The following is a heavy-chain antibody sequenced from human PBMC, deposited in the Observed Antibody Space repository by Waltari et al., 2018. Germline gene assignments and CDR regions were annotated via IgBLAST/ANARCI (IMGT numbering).Heavy chain of an antibody. CDR3: ARAQLVLVYYFDY. D-gene: IGHD6-6*01. V-gene: IGHV4-39*07. CDR2: IYYSGST. J-gene: IGHJ4*02. CDR1: GGSISSSSYY. Sequence: QLQLQESGPGLVKPSETLSLTCTVSGGSISSSSYYWGWIRQPPGKGLEWIGSIYYSGSTYYHPSLKSRVTISVDTSKNQFSLKLSSVTAADTAVYYCARAQLVLVYYFDYWGQGTLVTVSS.